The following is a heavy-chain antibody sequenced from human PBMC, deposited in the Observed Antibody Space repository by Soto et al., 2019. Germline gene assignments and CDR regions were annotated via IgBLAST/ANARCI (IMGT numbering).Heavy chain of an antibody. Sequence: SETLSLTCTVSGGSISSSSYYWSWIRQPPGKGLEWIGYIYYSGSTKYNPSLKSRVTISVDTSKNQFSLKLSSVTAADTAVYYCARGGPEWLRFRLDYWGQGTLVTVSS. J-gene: IGHJ4*02. CDR3: ARGGPEWLRFRLDY. V-gene: IGHV4-61*01. D-gene: IGHD5-12*01. CDR1: GGSISSSSYY. CDR2: IYYSGST.